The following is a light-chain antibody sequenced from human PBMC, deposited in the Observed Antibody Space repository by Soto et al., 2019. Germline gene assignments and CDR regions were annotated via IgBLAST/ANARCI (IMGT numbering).Light chain of an antibody. V-gene: IGKV1-5*01. Sequence: DIQMTQSPSALSASVGDRVTITCRASQSITNYLNWYQHKPGQAPNLLIYAASTLQAGVPSRFRGSGSGTDFTLTISSLQPDDFATYYCQQYNSYSRTFGQGTKVDI. CDR3: QQYNSYSRT. CDR1: QSITNY. CDR2: AAS. J-gene: IGKJ1*01.